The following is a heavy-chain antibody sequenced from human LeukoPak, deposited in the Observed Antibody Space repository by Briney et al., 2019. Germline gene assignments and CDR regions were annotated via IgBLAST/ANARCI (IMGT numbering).Heavy chain of an antibody. CDR2: FSGSGGRT. D-gene: IGHD3-9*01. Sequence: GGSLRLSCAASGFSFSSYAMSWVRQAPGKGLECVSSFSGSGGRTYYADSVKGRFTIARDNSKNSLDLQMNSLRAEDTAVYYCARESRGYDILTGKYHRGYYSYYMDVWGKGTTVTVSS. J-gene: IGHJ6*03. CDR1: GFSFSSYA. V-gene: IGHV3-23*01. CDR3: ARESRGYDILTGKYHRGYYSYYMDV.